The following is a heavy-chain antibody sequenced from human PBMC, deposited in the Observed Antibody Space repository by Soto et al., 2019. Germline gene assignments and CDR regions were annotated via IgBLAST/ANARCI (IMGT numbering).Heavy chain of an antibody. CDR2: IQSGGPT. CDR1: GFTVSSKY. CDR3: ARGLYASGWYLDY. V-gene: IGHV3-66*01. D-gene: IGHD6-19*01. Sequence: GGSLRLSCAASGFTVSSKYMSWVRQAPGKGLEWVSLIQSGGPTYYADSVKGRFTISRDNSENTLYLQMNSLRAEDTAEYYCARGLYASGWYLDYWGQGTLVTVSS. J-gene: IGHJ4*02.